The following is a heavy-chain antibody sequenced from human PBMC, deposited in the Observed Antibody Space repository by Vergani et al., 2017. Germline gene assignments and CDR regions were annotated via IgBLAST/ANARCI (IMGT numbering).Heavy chain of an antibody. Sequence: QVQLQQWGAGLLKPSETLSLTCAVYGGSFSGYYWSWIRQPPGKGLEWVGEINHSGSTNYNPSLKSRVTISVDTTKNQFSLKLSSVTAADTAVYYCARGGCNWNYGRNWFDPWGQGTLVTVSS. J-gene: IGHJ5*02. CDR2: INHSGST. V-gene: IGHV4-34*01. CDR3: ARGGCNWNYGRNWFDP. D-gene: IGHD1-7*01. CDR1: GGSFSGYY.